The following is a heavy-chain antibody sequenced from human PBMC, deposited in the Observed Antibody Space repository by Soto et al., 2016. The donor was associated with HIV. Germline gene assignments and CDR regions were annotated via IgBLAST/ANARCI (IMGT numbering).Heavy chain of an antibody. CDR1: GFTFSGSA. D-gene: IGHD2-15*01. CDR3: TEARYYCSGGSCPHWFDP. V-gene: IGHV3-73*01. J-gene: IGHJ5*02. Sequence: EVQLVESGGGLVQLGGSLKLSCAASGFTFSGSAMHWVRQASGKGLEWVGRIRSKANNYATAYAASVKGRFTISRDDSKNTAYLQMDSLKTEDTAVYYCTEARYYCSGGSCPHWFDPGAREPWSPSPQ. CDR2: IRSKANNYAT.